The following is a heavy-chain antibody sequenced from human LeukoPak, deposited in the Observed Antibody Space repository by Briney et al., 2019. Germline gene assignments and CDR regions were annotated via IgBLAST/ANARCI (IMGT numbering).Heavy chain of an antibody. J-gene: IGHJ4*02. CDR1: GGSISSGDYY. CDR3: ARLWFGEFPYYFDY. Sequence: SQTLSLTCTVSGGSISSGDYYWSWIRQPPGKGLEWIGYIYYSGSTYYNPSLKSRVIISVDTSKNQFSLKLSSVTAADTAVYYCARLWFGEFPYYFDYWGQGTLVTVSS. V-gene: IGHV4-30-4*01. CDR2: IYYSGST. D-gene: IGHD3-10*01.